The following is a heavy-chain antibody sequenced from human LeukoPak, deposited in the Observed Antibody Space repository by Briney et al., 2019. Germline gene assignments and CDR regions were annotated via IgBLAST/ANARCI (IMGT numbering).Heavy chain of an antibody. J-gene: IGHJ1*01. Sequence: GGALRLSCAPSRFSFSSYTMNWVRQAPGEGLEWVSSISSSSSYTYYADAVKGRFTISRDNAKNSLYLQMNSLRAEDTAVYYCARGFGSGWYAEYFQHWGQGTLVTVPS. CDR2: ISSSSSYT. V-gene: IGHV3-21*01. CDR3: ARGFGSGWYAEYFQH. CDR1: RFSFSSYT. D-gene: IGHD6-19*01.